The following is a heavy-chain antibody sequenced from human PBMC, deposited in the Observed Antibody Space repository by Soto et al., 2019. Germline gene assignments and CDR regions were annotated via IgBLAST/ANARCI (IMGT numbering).Heavy chain of an antibody. CDR3: ETFTAVYGARGDY. J-gene: IGHJ4*02. CDR2: ISTSATAM. V-gene: IGHV3-48*03. Sequence: PGGSLRLSCVASGFTFSYFEMNWVRQAPGKGLEWISYISTSATAMYYADSVRGRFTISRDNAQNSVYLQMNNLRAEDTAVYYCETFTAVYGARGDYWGQGTLVTVSS. CDR1: GFTFSYFE. D-gene: IGHD3-10*01.